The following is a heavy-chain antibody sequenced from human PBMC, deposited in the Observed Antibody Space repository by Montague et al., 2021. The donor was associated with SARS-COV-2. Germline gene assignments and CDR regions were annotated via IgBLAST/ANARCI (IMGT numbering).Heavy chain of an antibody. CDR2: IHYGEIT. CDR3: AGHLAISGPAAVSDY. D-gene: IGHD2-2*01. CDR1: GDSISSGYFY. J-gene: IGHJ4*02. Sequence: SETLSLTCTVSGDSISSGYFYWGWIRQPPGKGLEWVGTIHYGEITYYNPSLKSRVTISVDTSRNQFSLKLSSVTAADTAIYYCAGHLAISGPAAVSDYWGQGTLVTVSS. V-gene: IGHV4-39*01.